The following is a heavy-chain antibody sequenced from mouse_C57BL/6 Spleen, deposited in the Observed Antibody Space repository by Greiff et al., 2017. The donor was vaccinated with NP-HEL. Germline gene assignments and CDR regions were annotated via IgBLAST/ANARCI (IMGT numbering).Heavy chain of an antibody. D-gene: IGHD2-3*01. CDR1: GYTFTDYN. Sequence: VQLQQSGPELVKPGASVKIPCKASGYTFTDYNMDWVKQSHGKSLEWIGDINPNNGGTIYNQKFKGKATLTVDKSSSTAYMELRSLTSEDTAVYYCARCGDGYYEGAMDYWGQGTSVTVSS. J-gene: IGHJ4*01. CDR2: INPNNGGT. CDR3: ARCGDGYYEGAMDY. V-gene: IGHV1-18*01.